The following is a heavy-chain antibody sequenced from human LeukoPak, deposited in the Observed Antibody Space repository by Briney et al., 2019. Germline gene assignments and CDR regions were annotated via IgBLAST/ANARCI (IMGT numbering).Heavy chain of an antibody. Sequence: SVKVSCKASGDTFTSYGITWVRQAPGQGLEWMGRIIPILGIANYAQKFQGRVTITADKSTSTAYMDLSSLRSEDTAVYYCARDLPPYYFDYWGQGTLVTVSS. CDR2: IIPILGIA. CDR3: ARDLPPYYFDY. V-gene: IGHV1-69*04. J-gene: IGHJ4*02. CDR1: GDTFTSYG.